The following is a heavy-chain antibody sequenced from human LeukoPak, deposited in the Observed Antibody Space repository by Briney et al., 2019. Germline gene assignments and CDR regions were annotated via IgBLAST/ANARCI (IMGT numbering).Heavy chain of an antibody. CDR3: AKPLHDHDIYDS. CDR1: GFTFSRYV. Sequence: GRSLRLSCAASGFTFSRYVMNWVRQAPGKGLEWVSAISVSGDRAYYADSVKGRFTISRDNAKNTLYLQMNSLRVEDTAIYFCAKPLHDHDIYDSWGQGTLVTVSS. V-gene: IGHV3-23*01. J-gene: IGHJ4*02. D-gene: IGHD3-9*01. CDR2: ISVSGDRA.